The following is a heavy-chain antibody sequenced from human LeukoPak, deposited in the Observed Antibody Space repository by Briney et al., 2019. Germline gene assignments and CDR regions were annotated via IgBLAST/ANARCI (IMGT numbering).Heavy chain of an antibody. Sequence: GGSLRLSCAASGFTFSSYEMNWVRQAPGKGLEWVSYISSSGSTIYYADSVKGRFTISRDNAKNSLYLQMNSLRAEDTAVYYCASRQPTYLTTVTPPWGQGILVTVSS. V-gene: IGHV3-48*03. CDR3: ASRQPTYLTTVTPP. CDR2: ISSSGSTI. D-gene: IGHD4-17*01. J-gene: IGHJ5*02. CDR1: GFTFSSYE.